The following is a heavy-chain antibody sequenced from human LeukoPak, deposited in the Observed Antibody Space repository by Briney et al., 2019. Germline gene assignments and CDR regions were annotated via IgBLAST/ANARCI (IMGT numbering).Heavy chain of an antibody. CDR2: IIPIFGTA. V-gene: IGHV1-69*01. CDR1: GGTFSSYA. J-gene: IGHJ4*02. Sequence: SVKVSCKASGGTFSSYAISWVRQAPGQGLEWMGGIIPIFGTANYAQKFQGRVTITADESTSTAYMELSSLRSEDTAVYYCARGNYYYDSSGYYYGQFDYWGQGTLFTVSS. D-gene: IGHD3-22*01. CDR3: ARGNYYYDSSGYYYGQFDY.